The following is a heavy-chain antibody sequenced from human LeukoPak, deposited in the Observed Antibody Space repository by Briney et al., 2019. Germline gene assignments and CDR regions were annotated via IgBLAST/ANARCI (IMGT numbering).Heavy chain of an antibody. CDR2: INPNSGGT. Sequence: ASLKVSCKASWYTLIGFNMQWGRKAPGQRLEWMGWINPNSGGTNYAQSFQGRVTMTRDTSISTAYMELSRLRSDDTAIYYCALVGEALDYWGQGTLVTVSS. CDR1: WYTLIGFN. D-gene: IGHD4-17*01. J-gene: IGHJ4*02. CDR3: ALVGEALDY. V-gene: IGHV1-2*02.